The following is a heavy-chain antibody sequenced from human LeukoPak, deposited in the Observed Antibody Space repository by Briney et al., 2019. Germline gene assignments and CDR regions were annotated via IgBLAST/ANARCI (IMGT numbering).Heavy chain of an antibody. J-gene: IGHJ6*02. CDR1: GVSFSGYY. CDR3: ARGVVDYYYGMDV. CDR2: INHSGST. Sequence: SETLSLTCAVYGVSFSGYYWSWIRQPPGKGLEWIGEINHSGSTNYNPSLKSRVTISVDTSKNQFSLKLSSVTAADTAVYYCARGVVDYYYGMDVWGQGTTVTVSS. V-gene: IGHV4-34*01. D-gene: IGHD2-2*01.